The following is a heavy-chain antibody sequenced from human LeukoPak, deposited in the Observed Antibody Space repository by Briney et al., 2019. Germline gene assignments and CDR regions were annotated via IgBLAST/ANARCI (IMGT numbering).Heavy chain of an antibody. CDR1: GGTFSSYA. D-gene: IGHD3-9*01. Sequence: GASVKVSCKASGGTFSSYAISWVRQAPGQGLEWMGRIIPILGIANYAKKFQGRVTTTADNSTSTAYMQRGSLRSEDTAVYYCARPRYFDWLPIFDYWGQGTLVTVSS. CDR2: IIPILGIA. V-gene: IGHV1-69*04. CDR3: ARPRYFDWLPIFDY. J-gene: IGHJ4*02.